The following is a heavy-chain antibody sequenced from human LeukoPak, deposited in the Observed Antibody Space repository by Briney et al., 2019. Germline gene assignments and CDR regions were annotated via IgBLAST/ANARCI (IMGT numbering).Heavy chain of an antibody. CDR3: ASNTGSDSSGYAY. D-gene: IGHD3-22*01. CDR1: GYTFSSYG. Sequence: ASVKVSCKASGYTFSSYGITWVRQAPGQGLEWMGWISVYRGETNYAQKLQDRVTVTTDTSTRTAYLELRSLRSDDTAVYYCASNTGSDSSGYAYWGQGTLVTVSS. V-gene: IGHV1-18*01. CDR2: ISVYRGET. J-gene: IGHJ4*02.